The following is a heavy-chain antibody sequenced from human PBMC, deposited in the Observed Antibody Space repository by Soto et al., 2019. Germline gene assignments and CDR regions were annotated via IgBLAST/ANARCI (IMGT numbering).Heavy chain of an antibody. CDR2: TYYRSRWYN. D-gene: IGHD3-16*01. J-gene: IGHJ4*02. CDR3: VREFPYYVSSDSYLDY. V-gene: IGHV6-1*01. CDR1: GESVSGNSAA. Sequence: SQTLSLTCAISGESVSGNSAAWNWIRQSQSRGLEWLGRTYYRSRWYNDYAVSVKSRIAVTPDTSKNQFSLHLNSVTPEDTAVYYCVREFPYYVSSDSYLDYWGQGALVTVSS.